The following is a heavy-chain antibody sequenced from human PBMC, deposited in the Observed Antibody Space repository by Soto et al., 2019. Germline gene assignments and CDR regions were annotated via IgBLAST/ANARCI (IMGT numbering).Heavy chain of an antibody. D-gene: IGHD3-22*01. V-gene: IGHV4-4*02. Sequence: QVQLQESGPGLVKPSGTLSLTCAVSGGSISSSNWWSWVRQPPGKGLEWSGEIYHSGSTNYNPSLKSRLTISVNKSKNHFSLKLSSVTAADPAVYYCARSPDSSGYYPRWYYYGMDVWGQGTTVTVSS. CDR3: ARSPDSSGYYPRWYYYGMDV. CDR2: IYHSGST. CDR1: GGSISSSNW. J-gene: IGHJ6*02.